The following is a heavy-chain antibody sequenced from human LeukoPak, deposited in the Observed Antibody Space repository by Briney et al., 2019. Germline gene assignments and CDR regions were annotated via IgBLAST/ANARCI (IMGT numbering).Heavy chain of an antibody. V-gene: IGHV1-2*02. D-gene: IGHD3-22*01. J-gene: IGHJ4*02. Sequence: ASVKVSCKASGYTFTDYYVHWVRQAPGQGLEWMGWINPNSGGTYYAQKLQGRVTMTTDTSTSTAYMELRSLRSDDTAVYYCARQYYYDSSGYHEGPFDYWGQGTLVTVSS. CDR3: ARQYYYDSSGYHEGPFDY. CDR1: GYTFTDYY. CDR2: INPNSGGT.